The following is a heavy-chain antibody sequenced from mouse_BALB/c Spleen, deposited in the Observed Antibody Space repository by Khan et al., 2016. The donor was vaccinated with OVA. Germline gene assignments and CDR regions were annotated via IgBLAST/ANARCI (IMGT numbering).Heavy chain of an antibody. CDR3: AREGLRGVALDY. Sequence: VQLQESGPELVKPGALVKISCKASGYTFTSYDINWVKQRPGQGLEWIGWIYPGDGTTKYNEKFKGRATLTADKSSSPAYMPLSSLTSENSADYFGAREGLRGVALDYWGQGTSVTASS. CDR2: IYPGDGTT. V-gene: IGHV1S56*01. J-gene: IGHJ4*01. CDR1: GYTFTSYD. D-gene: IGHD2-4*01.